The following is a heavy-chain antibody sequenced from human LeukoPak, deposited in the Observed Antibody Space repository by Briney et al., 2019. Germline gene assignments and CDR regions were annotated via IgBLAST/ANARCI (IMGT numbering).Heavy chain of an antibody. V-gene: IGHV1-46*01. CDR2: ITPSGGST. CDR1: GYTFTSYG. Sequence: ASVKVSCKASGYTFTSYGISWVRQAPGQGLEWMGIITPSGGSTSYAQKFQGRVTMTRDTSTSTVYMELSSLRSEDTAVYYCARGEWAYSSGWAPSLGYWGQGTLVTVSS. D-gene: IGHD6-19*01. J-gene: IGHJ4*02. CDR3: ARGEWAYSSGWAPSLGY.